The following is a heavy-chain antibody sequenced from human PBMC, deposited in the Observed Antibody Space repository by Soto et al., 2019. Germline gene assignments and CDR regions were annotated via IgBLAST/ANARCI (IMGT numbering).Heavy chain of an antibody. Sequence: GGSLRLSCAASGFTFSSYGIHWVRQAPGKGLEWVAVISYDGSNKYYADSVKGRFTISRDNSKNTLYLQMNSLRAEDTAVYYCAKDLLGYYGSGSYYHPRTFDPWGQGTLVTVSS. CDR2: ISYDGSNK. D-gene: IGHD3-10*01. CDR1: GFTFSSYG. CDR3: AKDLLGYYGSGSYYHPRTFDP. V-gene: IGHV3-30*18. J-gene: IGHJ5*02.